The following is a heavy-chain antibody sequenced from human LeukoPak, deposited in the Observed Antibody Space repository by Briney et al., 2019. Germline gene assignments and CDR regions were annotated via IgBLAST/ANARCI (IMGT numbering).Heavy chain of an antibody. CDR1: GFTFSSYW. CDR2: INGDGSST. V-gene: IGHV3-74*01. J-gene: IGHJ3*02. Sequence: GGSLRLSCAASGFTFSSYWMHWVRQAPGKGLVWVSRINGDGSSTSYADSVKGRFTISRDNAKNTLYLQMNSLRAEDTAVYYCVRDATTRSAFDIWGQGTMVTVSS. D-gene: IGHD5-12*01. CDR3: VRDATTRSAFDI.